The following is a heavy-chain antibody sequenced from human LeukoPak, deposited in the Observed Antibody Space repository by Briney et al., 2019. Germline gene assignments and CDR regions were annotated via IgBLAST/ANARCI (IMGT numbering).Heavy chain of an antibody. V-gene: IGHV4-61*01. Sequence: SETLSLTCTVSGGSVSSGSYYWSWIRQPPGKGLEWIGYIYYSGSTNYNPSLKSRVTISVDTSKNQFSLKLSSVTAADTAVYYCARGDYELSDGLDPWGQGTLVTVSS. J-gene: IGHJ5*02. CDR3: ARGDYELSDGLDP. CDR2: IYYSGST. D-gene: IGHD4-17*01. CDR1: GGSVSSGSYY.